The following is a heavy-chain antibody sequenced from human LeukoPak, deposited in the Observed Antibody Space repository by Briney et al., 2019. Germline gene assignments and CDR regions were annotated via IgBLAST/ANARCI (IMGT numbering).Heavy chain of an antibody. D-gene: IGHD3-22*01. V-gene: IGHV4-59*01. CDR1: GGSMSTYY. CDR3: ARIPSSGFYYGAFDI. CDR2: ISYSGST. J-gene: IGHJ3*02. Sequence: PSETLSLTCTVSGGSMSTYYWSWIRQPPGKGLECIGYISYSGSTNYNPSLKSRVTISVDTSKSQFFLRLSSVTAADTAVYYCARIPSSGFYYGAFDIWGRGTMVTVSS.